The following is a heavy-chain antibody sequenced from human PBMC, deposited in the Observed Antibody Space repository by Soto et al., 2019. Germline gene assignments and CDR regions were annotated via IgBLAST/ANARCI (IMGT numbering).Heavy chain of an antibody. V-gene: IGHV3-30*18. Sequence: QVQLVESGEGVVQPGRSLRLSCAASGFTFSSYGMHWVRQAPGKGLEWVAVISYDGSDKYYEDSVKGRFTISRDNSHNTLYLQMDSLRAEVTAVYYCAEGVVLATSYFQPWGQGTLVTVSS. J-gene: IGHJ1*01. D-gene: IGHD1-26*01. CDR2: ISYDGSDK. CDR1: GFTFSSYG. CDR3: AEGVVLATSYFQP.